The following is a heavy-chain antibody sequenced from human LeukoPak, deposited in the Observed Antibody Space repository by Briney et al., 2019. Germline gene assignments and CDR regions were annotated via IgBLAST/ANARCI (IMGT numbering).Heavy chain of an antibody. CDR3: ARAVDFRNYFDY. J-gene: IGHJ4*02. D-gene: IGHD3/OR15-3a*01. CDR2: IYHSGTT. Sequence: SETLSLICTVSGDSMTRGGYYWSWVRQHPGKAQERVAFIYHSGTTFYNPSLESRTTLSVDTSQNQFSLKLTSVTAADTAVYYCARAVDFRNYFDYWGQGNLVTVSS. V-gene: IGHV4-31*03. CDR1: GDSMTRGGYY.